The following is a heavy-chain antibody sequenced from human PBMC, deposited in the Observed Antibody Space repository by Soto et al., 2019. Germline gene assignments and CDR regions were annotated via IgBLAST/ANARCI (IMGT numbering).Heavy chain of an antibody. D-gene: IGHD3-22*01. CDR1: GYTFNSHY. CDR3: ARVSTASYFYDTRGYSHFDY. V-gene: IGHV1-46*02. Sequence: QVQLVQSGAEVKKPGASVKVSCKASGYTFNSHYMHWVRQAPGQGLEWMGMINPIGGSATYAQSFKGRVSVTMDTSTGTVYMDLSSLRSEDTAVYYCARVSTASYFYDTRGYSHFDYWGQGTLVTVSS. CDR2: INPIGGSA. J-gene: IGHJ4*02.